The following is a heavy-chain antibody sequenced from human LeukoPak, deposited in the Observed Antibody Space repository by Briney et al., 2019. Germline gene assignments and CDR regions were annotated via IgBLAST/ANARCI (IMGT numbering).Heavy chain of an antibody. CDR1: GFTFDDYG. Sequence: PGGSLRLSCAASGFTFDDYGMSWVRQAPGKGLEWVSSINWNGGSTGYADSVKGRFTISRDNAKNSLYLQMNSLRAEDTAVYYCARDVGATSCSSTSCYVGRVWFDPWGQGTLVTVSS. CDR3: ARDVGATSCSSTSCYVGRVWFDP. CDR2: INWNGGST. V-gene: IGHV3-20*04. J-gene: IGHJ5*02. D-gene: IGHD2-2*01.